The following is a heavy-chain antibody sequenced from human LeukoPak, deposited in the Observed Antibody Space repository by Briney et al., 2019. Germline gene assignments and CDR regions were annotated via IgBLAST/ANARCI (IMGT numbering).Heavy chain of an antibody. Sequence: GGSLRLSCAASGFTFSSYSMNWVRQAPGKGLEWVSYISSSSSTIYYADSVKGRFTISRDNAKNSLYLQMNSLRAEDTAVYYCARGLRITIFGVVHDYWGQGTLVTVSS. CDR3: ARGLRITIFGVVHDY. V-gene: IGHV3-48*01. CDR2: ISSSSSTI. CDR1: GFTFSSYS. J-gene: IGHJ4*02. D-gene: IGHD3-3*01.